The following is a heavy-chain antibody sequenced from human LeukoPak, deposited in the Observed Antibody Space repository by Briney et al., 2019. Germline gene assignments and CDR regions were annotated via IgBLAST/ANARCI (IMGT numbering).Heavy chain of an antibody. J-gene: IGHJ4*02. CDR3: ARDRGYSSFDY. CDR2: INPDGSEK. V-gene: IGHV3-7*01. CDR1: GFTFSTSW. D-gene: IGHD6-19*01. Sequence: GGSLRLSCAASGFTFSTSWMNWVRQAPGKGLEWVASINPDGSEKYSVDSVKGRFTISRDNAKNSLYLQMNNLRAEDTAVYYCARDRGYSSFDYWGQGTLVTVPS.